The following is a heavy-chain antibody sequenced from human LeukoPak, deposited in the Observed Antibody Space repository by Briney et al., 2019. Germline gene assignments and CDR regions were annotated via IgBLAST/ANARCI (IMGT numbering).Heavy chain of an antibody. V-gene: IGHV4-4*07. J-gene: IGHJ6*03. D-gene: IGHD5-18*01. CDR3: ARNHHTALVPYYYYYMDV. CDR2: FYTSEST. CDR1: GDSISSYS. Sequence: SGTLSLTCSVSGDSISSYSWSWIRQPAGKGLEWIGRFYTSESTNYNPSLKGRVSMSVDMSKNQLSLRLSSVTAADTAVYYCARNHHTALVPYYYYYMDVWGKGTTVTVSS.